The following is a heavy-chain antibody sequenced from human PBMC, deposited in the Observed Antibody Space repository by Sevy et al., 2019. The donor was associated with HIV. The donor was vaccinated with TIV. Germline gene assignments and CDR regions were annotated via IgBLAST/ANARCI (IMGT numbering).Heavy chain of an antibody. CDR3: ARNADCRGGNCRAFYFDN. V-gene: IGHV4-38-2*02. Sequence: SETLSLTCSVSGFSISSGYFWGWVRQPPGKGLEWIGSIYLTGTTNYSPSLKSRLVVSVETSKNQLSLSLKSVTAADTAVYYCARNADCRGGNCRAFYFDNWGQGTLVTVSS. CDR2: IYLTGTT. D-gene: IGHD2-15*01. CDR1: GFSISSGYF. J-gene: IGHJ4*02.